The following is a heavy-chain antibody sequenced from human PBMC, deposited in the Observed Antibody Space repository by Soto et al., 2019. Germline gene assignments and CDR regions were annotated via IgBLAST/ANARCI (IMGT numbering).Heavy chain of an antibody. CDR2: IYYSGST. V-gene: IGHV4-39*01. CDR1: GGSISSSSYY. D-gene: IGHD3-22*01. J-gene: IGHJ4*02. Sequence: SETLSLTCSVSGGSISSSSYYWGWIRQPPGKGLEWIGSIYYSGSTYYNPSLKSRVTISVDTSKNQFSLKLSSVTAADTAVYYCARGAYYYDSSGYYSLSPFDYWGQGTLVTVSS. CDR3: ARGAYYYDSSGYYSLSPFDY.